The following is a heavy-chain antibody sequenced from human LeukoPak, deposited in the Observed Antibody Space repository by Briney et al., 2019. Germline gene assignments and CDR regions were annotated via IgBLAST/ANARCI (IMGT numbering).Heavy chain of an antibody. CDR1: GFSLNTRGVG. CDR3: AHRKNYYDSSVFDN. V-gene: IGHV2-5*02. D-gene: IGHD3-22*01. CDR2: IYWDADR. J-gene: IGHJ4*02. Sequence: SGSTLVNPTQTLTLTCTFSGFSLNTRGVGVGWIRQPPGRALEWLALIYWDADRRYSPSLKSRLTITKDTSKNQVVLTMTNMDPVDTATYFCAHRKNYYDSSVFDNWGQGTLVTVSS.